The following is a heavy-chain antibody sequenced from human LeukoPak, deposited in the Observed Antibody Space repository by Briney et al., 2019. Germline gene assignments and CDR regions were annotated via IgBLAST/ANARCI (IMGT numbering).Heavy chain of an antibody. V-gene: IGHV3-7*01. CDR1: GFTFSSYW. CDR3: AREYSGSGAQNWFDP. CDR2: IKQDGSEK. J-gene: IGHJ5*02. D-gene: IGHD1-26*01. Sequence: GGFLRLSCAASGFTFSSYWMSWVRQAPGKGLEWVANIKQDGSEKYYVDSVKGRFTISRDNAKNSLYLQMNSLRAEDTAVYYCAREYSGSGAQNWFDPWGRGTLVTVSS.